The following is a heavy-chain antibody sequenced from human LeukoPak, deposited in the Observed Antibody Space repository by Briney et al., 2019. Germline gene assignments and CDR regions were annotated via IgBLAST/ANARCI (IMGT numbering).Heavy chain of an antibody. J-gene: IGHJ6*02. D-gene: IGHD2/OR15-2a*01. CDR1: GYTFTGYY. V-gene: IGHV1-2*06. CDR3: ARDTNRAFPYYSMDV. Sequence: ASVKVSCKASGYTFTGYYMHWVRQAPGQGLEWMGRINPNSGGTNYAQKFQGRVTMTRDTSISTAYMELSRLRSDDTAVYYCARDTNRAFPYYSMDVWGQGTTVTVSS. CDR2: INPNSGGT.